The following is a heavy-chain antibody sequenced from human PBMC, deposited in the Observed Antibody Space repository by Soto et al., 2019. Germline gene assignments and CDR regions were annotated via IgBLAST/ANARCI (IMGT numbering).Heavy chain of an antibody. D-gene: IGHD3-10*01. V-gene: IGHV4-59*01. J-gene: IGHJ4*02. CDR1: GGSFTNYY. Sequence: QVQLQESGPGLVKPSETLSLTCTVFGGSFTNYYWSWIRQPPGKGLEWIGYIYYNGNTNYNPSLKSRVTMSVDTSKNQFSLNLSSVTAADTAVYYCARALRGDYWGQGTLVTVSS. CDR2: IYYNGNT. CDR3: ARALRGDY.